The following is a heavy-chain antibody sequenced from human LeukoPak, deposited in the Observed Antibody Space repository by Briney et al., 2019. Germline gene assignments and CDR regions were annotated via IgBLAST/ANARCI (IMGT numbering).Heavy chain of an antibody. CDR3: ARDYNYGLDY. D-gene: IGHD5-18*01. Sequence: GGSLRLSCAASGFTFSSYGMHWVRQAPGKGLEWVAVISYDGSNKYYADSVRGRFTISRDNAQNSLYLQVNSLRAEDTAVYYCARDYNYGLDYWGQGTLVTVSS. CDR2: ISYDGSNK. J-gene: IGHJ4*02. CDR1: GFTFSSYG. V-gene: IGHV3-30*03.